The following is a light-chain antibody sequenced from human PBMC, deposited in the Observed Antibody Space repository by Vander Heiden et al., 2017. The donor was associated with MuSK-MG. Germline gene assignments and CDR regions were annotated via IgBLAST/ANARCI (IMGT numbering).Light chain of an antibody. J-gene: IGKJ5*01. Sequence: DSQMTHSPSSLSASVGDRVTITCQASQDINNDLTWYQQKPGKAPKLLIYDASHLESGVPSRFSGSGAGTEFTFTISRLQPEDFASYYCQHEETLPFTFGQGTPLAIK. CDR2: DAS. CDR3: QHEETLPFT. V-gene: IGKV1-33*01. CDR1: QDINND.